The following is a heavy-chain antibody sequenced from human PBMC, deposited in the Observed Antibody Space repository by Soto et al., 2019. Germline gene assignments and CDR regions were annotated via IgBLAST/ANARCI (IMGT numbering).Heavy chain of an antibody. CDR2: IYYSGST. J-gene: IGHJ3*02. CDR3: ARDYDSSGYYLIDI. CDR1: GGSISSSSYY. V-gene: IGHV4-39*01. Sequence: QLQLQESGPGLVKPSETPSLTCTVSGGSISSSSYYWGWIRQPPGKGLEWIGSIYYSGSTYYNPSLKSRVTISVDTSKNQFSLKLSSVTAADTAVYYCARDYDSSGYYLIDIWGQGTMVTVSS. D-gene: IGHD3-22*01.